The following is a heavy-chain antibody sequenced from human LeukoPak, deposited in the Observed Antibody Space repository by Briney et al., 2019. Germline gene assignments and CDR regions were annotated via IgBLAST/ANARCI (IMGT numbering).Heavy chain of an antibody. V-gene: IGHV3-64D*06. CDR1: GFTFSSFA. CDR3: VKSPHASSSYSHY. J-gene: IGHJ4*02. CDR2: INSNGDIT. Sequence: GGSLRLSCSASGFTFSSFAMHWVRQAPGKGLEYVSAINSNGDITDYADSVKGRFTISRDNSKNTLHLQMSSLTVEDTAVYYCVKSPHASSSYSHYWAQGTLVTVSS. D-gene: IGHD6-13*01.